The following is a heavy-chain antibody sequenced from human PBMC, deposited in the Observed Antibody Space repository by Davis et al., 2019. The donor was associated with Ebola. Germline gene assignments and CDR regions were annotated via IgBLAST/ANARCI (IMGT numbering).Heavy chain of an antibody. CDR3: ARGVYGAFFDS. D-gene: IGHD4-17*01. J-gene: IGHJ4*02. CDR1: AGSTSSGDYY. Sequence: PSETLSLTCTVAAGSTSSGDYYWSWIRQPPGKGLEWIGEINHTGSTNYNPSLKSRVTISVDTSKNQFSLKMSSVTAADTAVYYCARGVYGAFFDSWGQGALVTVSS. V-gene: IGHV4-61*08. CDR2: INHTGST.